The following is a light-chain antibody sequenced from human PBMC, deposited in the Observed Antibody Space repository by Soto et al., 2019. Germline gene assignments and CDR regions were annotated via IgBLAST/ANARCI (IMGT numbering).Light chain of an antibody. V-gene: IGKV1-5*03. CDR1: QSISSW. J-gene: IGKJ4*01. Sequence: DIQMTQSPSTLSASVGDRVTITCRASQSISSWLAWYQQKPGKAPNLLIYKASTLASGVPSRFSGSGSGTEFTLTISSVQPDDFAIYYCQQYKRYPLTFGGGTKVEIK. CDR2: KAS. CDR3: QQYKRYPLT.